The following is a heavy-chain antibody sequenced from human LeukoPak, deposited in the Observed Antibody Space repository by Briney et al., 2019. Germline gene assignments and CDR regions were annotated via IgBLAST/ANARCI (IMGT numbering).Heavy chain of an antibody. J-gene: IGHJ4*02. D-gene: IGHD6-13*01. Sequence: GASVKVSCRASGYTFRRYGISWVRQAPGQGLEWMGWISPYSGSTNYPQKFQGRVTVTTDTSTSTAYMELRSLRSDDTAVYFCARALREYSSSWFSDFWGQGTLVTVSS. V-gene: IGHV1-18*01. CDR2: ISPYSGST. CDR3: ARALREYSSSWFSDF. CDR1: GYTFRRYG.